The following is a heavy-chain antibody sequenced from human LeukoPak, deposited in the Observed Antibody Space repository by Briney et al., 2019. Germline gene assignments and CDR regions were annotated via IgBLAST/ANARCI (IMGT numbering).Heavy chain of an antibody. CDR1: GYSISSGYY. Sequence: SETLSLTCTVSGYSISSGYYWGWILQPPGKGLEWIGEIYHSGSTNYNPSLQSRVTISVDTSKNEFSLKVRSVTAADTAVYFCARTPCEGDCFSAIRYWGQGTPVTVSS. J-gene: IGHJ4*02. CDR2: IYHSGST. V-gene: IGHV4-38-2*02. CDR3: ARTPCEGDCFSAIRY. D-gene: IGHD2-21*02.